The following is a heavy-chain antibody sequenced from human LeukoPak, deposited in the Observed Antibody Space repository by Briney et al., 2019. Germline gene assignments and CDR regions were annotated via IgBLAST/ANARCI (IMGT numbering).Heavy chain of an antibody. CDR3: ARGLLGYSGLFRD. Sequence: GGSLRLSCVVSGFVVSANDVSWVRQAPGKGLEWVSITYSDGRTFYADSVKDRFTTSRDNSHNTVYLQMKNMRSEDTAIYFCARGLLGYSGLFRDWGQGTLITVSS. V-gene: IGHV3-66*01. J-gene: IGHJ4*02. CDR2: TYSDGRT. CDR1: GFVVSAND. D-gene: IGHD6-19*01.